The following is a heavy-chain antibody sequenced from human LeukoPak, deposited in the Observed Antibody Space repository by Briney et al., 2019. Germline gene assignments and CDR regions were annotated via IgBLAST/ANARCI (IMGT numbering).Heavy chain of an antibody. J-gene: IGHJ4*02. CDR3: ARPAFGGVIFFFDY. Sequence: KPSETLSLTCTVSGGSISSSTYYWGWIRQPPGKGLEWIGSIYHSGSTYYNPSLKSRVTISVDTPKNQFSLKLSSVTAADTAVYYCARPAFGGVIFFFDYWGQGTLVTVSS. V-gene: IGHV4-39*01. CDR2: IYHSGST. CDR1: GGSISSSTYY. D-gene: IGHD3-16*01.